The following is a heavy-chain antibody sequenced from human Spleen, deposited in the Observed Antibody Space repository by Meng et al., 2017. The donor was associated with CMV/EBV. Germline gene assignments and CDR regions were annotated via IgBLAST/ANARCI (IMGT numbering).Heavy chain of an antibody. CDR3: ARGRGYNWNYVY. J-gene: IGHJ4*02. D-gene: IGHD1-7*01. CDR2: IRYDGSNK. Sequence: GGPLRLSCAASGFTFSSYGMHWVRQVPGKGLEWVAFIRYDGSNKYYASSVTGRFTISRDNSKNTLYLQMNSLRAEDTAVYYCARGRGYNWNYVYWGQGTLVTVSS. CDR1: GFTFSSYG. V-gene: IGHV3-30*02.